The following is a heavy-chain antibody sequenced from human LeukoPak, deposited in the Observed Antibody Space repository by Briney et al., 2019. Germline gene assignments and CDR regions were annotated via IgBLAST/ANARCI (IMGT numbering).Heavy chain of an antibody. J-gene: IGHJ4*02. V-gene: IGHV3-7*03. CDR1: ELTFSTYW. Sequence: GGSLRLSCAASELTFSTYWMSWVRQAPGKGLEWVANIKQDGSEKYYEDSVNGRFTTSRDSAKNSLYLQMNSLRVEDTAVYYCARAWPIFDYWGQGTLVTVSS. D-gene: IGHD5-24*01. CDR2: IKQDGSEK. CDR3: ARAWPIFDY.